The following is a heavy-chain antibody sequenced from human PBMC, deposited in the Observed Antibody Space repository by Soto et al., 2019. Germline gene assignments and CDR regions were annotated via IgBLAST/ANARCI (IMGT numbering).Heavy chain of an antibody. J-gene: IGHJ6*02. CDR1: WWSFRGYY. Sequence: SETLALTCAVYWWSFRGYYWTWVRQPPGTGLEWIGEINHSGSTHYHPSLKSRVTISVDTSKNQFSLKLTSVTAADTAVYYCARDLWGYCGADCYPLDVWGQGTTVT. V-gene: IGHV4-34*01. CDR2: INHSGST. D-gene: IGHD2-21*02. CDR3: ARDLWGYCGADCYPLDV.